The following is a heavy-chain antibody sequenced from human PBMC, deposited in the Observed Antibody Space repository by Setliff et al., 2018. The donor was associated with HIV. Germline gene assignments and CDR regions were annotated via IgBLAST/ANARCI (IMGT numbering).Heavy chain of an antibody. Sequence: GGSLRLSCAASGFTFSSYTMNWVRQAPGKGLEWVSSISSSSYYIYYADSVKGRFTISRDNAKNSLFLQMNSLRVDDTAVYYCAKSRITSQYDALDIWGQGTMVTVSS. V-gene: IGHV3-21*04. CDR2: ISSSSYYI. CDR3: AKSRITSQYDALDI. CDR1: GFTFSSYT. J-gene: IGHJ3*02. D-gene: IGHD2-2*01.